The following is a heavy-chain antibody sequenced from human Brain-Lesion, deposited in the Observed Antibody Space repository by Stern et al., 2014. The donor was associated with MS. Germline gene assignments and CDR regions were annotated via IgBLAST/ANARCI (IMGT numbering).Heavy chain of an antibody. V-gene: IGHV1-24*01. CDR3: ASLSPGAGGNYYRHFDY. CDR1: GYTLTDLS. J-gene: IGHJ4*02. Sequence: VQLVESEAEVKKPGASVKVSCKVSGYTLTDLSMHWVRQAPRKGLEWMGGFDPEDGETIYAQKFQGRVTMTRDTSTDPASMELSSRRSEDAAVYYCASLSPGAGGNYYRHFDYWGQGTLVTVSS. D-gene: IGHD1-26*01. CDR2: FDPEDGET.